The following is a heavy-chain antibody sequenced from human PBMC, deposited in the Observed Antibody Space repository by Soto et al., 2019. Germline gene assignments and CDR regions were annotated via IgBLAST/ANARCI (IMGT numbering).Heavy chain of an antibody. Sequence: QVQLGQSGAEVKKPGASVKVSCKASGYTFTSYDINWVRQATGQGLEYLGWMNPNSGNTGYVQKFKGRVTMTRDTPISTVYMALSSLRSEGSAVYFCARGIKYGAYSRWVDPWGQGTLVTVSS. J-gene: IGHJ5*02. D-gene: IGHD4-17*01. CDR3: ARGIKYGAYSRWVDP. CDR2: MNPNSGNT. V-gene: IGHV1-8*01. CDR1: GYTFTSYD.